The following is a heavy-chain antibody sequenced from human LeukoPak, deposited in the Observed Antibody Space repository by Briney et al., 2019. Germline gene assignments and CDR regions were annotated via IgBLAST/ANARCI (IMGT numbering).Heavy chain of an antibody. D-gene: IGHD1-26*01. CDR1: GLTFSSYA. CDR2: ISSNGGST. V-gene: IGHV3-64*01. CDR3: ATVGAKNY. J-gene: IGHJ4*02. Sequence: GRSLRLSCAASGLTFSSYAMHWVRQAPGKGLEYVSAISSNGGSTYYANSVKGRFTISRDNSKNTLYLQMGSLRAEDMAVYYCATVGAKNYWGQGTLVTVSS.